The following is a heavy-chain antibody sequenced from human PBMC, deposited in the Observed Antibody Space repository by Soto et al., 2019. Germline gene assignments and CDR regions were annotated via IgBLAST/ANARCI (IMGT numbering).Heavy chain of an antibody. Sequence: EVQLVESGGGLVKPGGSLRLSCAASGFTFSSYSMNWVRQAPGKGLEWVSSISSSSSYIYYADSVKGRFTISRDNAKNSLYLQMNSLRAEDTAVYYCARDSVSSLYYDFWSGYYLGYYFDYWGQGTLVTVSS. J-gene: IGHJ4*02. CDR1: GFTFSSYS. CDR2: ISSSSSYI. CDR3: ARDSVSSLYYDFWSGYYLGYYFDY. D-gene: IGHD3-3*01. V-gene: IGHV3-21*01.